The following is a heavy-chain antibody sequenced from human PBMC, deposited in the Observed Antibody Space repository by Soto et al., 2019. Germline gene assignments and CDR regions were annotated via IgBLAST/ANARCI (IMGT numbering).Heavy chain of an antibody. CDR3: GRHRELLPPHYFDH. CDR2: IDPSDSYT. J-gene: IGHJ4*02. D-gene: IGHD1-26*01. V-gene: IGHV5-10-1*01. Sequence: PGESLKISCKGSGYSFTSYWISWVRQMPGKGLEWMGRIDPSDSYTNYSPSFQGHVTISADKSISTAYLQWSSLKASDTAMYYCGRHRELLPPHYFDHWGQGTLVTVSS. CDR1: GYSFTSYW.